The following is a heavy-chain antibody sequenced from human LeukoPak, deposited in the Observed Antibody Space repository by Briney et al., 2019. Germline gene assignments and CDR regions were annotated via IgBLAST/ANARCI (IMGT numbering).Heavy chain of an antibody. J-gene: IGHJ6*02. D-gene: IGHD3/OR15-3a*01. CDR2: IRPDGSAV. Sequence: PGGSLRLSCIASGFTFNQHSISWVRQAPVKGLEWVASIRPDGSAVFYVDSVKGRFTFSRDNAKNSLDLQMNSLRAEDTAVYYCARFGLPYSIDLWGQGTMVTVSS. CDR3: ARFGLPYSIDL. V-gene: IGHV3-7*01. CDR1: GFTFNQHS.